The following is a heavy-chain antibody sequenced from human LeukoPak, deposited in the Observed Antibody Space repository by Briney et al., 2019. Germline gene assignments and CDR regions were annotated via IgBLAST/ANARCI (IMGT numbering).Heavy chain of an antibody. V-gene: IGHV1-2*02. CDR1: GYTFTGYY. Sequence: ASVKVSCKASGYTFTGYYMHWVRQAPGQGLEWIGWINPNSGGTNYAQKFQGGVTMTRDTSISTAYMELSRLRSDATAVYYCARDTSGIQLWLKSSVLGYYGMDVWGQGTTVTVSS. CDR3: ARDTSGIQLWLKSSVLGYYGMDV. CDR2: INPNSGGT. D-gene: IGHD5-18*01. J-gene: IGHJ6*02.